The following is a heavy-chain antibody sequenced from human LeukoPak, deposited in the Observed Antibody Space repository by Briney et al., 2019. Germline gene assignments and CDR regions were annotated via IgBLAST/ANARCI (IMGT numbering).Heavy chain of an antibody. CDR2: ISYDGSNK. J-gene: IGHJ4*02. CDR3: AKSTTVTQRGYFDY. V-gene: IGHV3-30*18. Sequence: RRSLRLSCAASVLTFSSYGMHWVRQAPAKGLEWVAIISYDGSNKYYADSVKGRFTISRDNSKNTLYLQMNSLRAEDTAVYYCAKSTTVTQRGYFDYWGQGTLVTVSS. D-gene: IGHD4-17*01. CDR1: VLTFSSYG.